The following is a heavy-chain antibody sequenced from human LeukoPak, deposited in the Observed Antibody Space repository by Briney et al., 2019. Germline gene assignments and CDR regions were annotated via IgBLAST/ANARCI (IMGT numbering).Heavy chain of an antibody. CDR1: GYTFTSYC. CDR2: INPSGGST. Sequence: ASVKVSCKSSGYTFTSYCMHWVRQAPGQGLEWMGVINPSGGSTSYAQKFQGRVTMTRDTSTSTVYMELSSLRSEDTAVYYCARGSWELPNFDYWGQGTLVTVSS. D-gene: IGHD1-26*01. J-gene: IGHJ4*02. V-gene: IGHV1-46*01. CDR3: ARGSWELPNFDY.